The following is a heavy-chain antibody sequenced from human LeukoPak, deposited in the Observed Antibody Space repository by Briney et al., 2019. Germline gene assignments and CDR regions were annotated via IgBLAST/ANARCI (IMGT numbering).Heavy chain of an antibody. CDR3: ARDLEGSGIFGVAPS. V-gene: IGHV3-30-3*01. J-gene: IGHJ5*02. Sequence: GGSLRLSCAASRFTFSSYAMHWVRQAPGKGLEWVAVISYDGSNKYYADSVKGRFTISRDNSKNTLYLQMNSLRAEDTAVYYCARDLEGSGIFGVAPSWGQGTLVTVSS. CDR2: ISYDGSNK. D-gene: IGHD3-3*01. CDR1: RFTFSSYA.